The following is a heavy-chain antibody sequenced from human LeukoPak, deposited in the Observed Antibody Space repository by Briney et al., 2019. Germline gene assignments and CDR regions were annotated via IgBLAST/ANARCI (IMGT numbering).Heavy chain of an antibody. Sequence: ASVKVSCKASGYTFSSYYMFWVRQAPGQGLEWMGIINPSRGSTSYAQRFQGRVTMTRDMSTSTVYTELSSLRFEDTAFYYCASGGHIRVYDSNPYYGHYWGQGTLVTVSS. V-gene: IGHV1-46*01. CDR3: ASGGHIRVYDSNPYYGHY. D-gene: IGHD3-22*01. CDR2: INPSRGST. J-gene: IGHJ4*02. CDR1: GYTFSSYY.